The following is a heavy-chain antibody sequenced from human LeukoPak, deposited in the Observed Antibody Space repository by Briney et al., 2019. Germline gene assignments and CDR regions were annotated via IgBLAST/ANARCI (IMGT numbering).Heavy chain of an antibody. D-gene: IGHD3/OR15-3a*01. Sequence: SETLSLTCALYGESFSCYYLTCIRQPPGKGMEWIGEINHSGSTKYNASLKSRVTISLDKSKNQFSLRLTSVTAADTAVYYCARAIHTRAVDWLLSYWFFDLWGRGTLVTVSS. CDR2: INHSGST. CDR1: GESFSCYY. V-gene: IGHV4-34*01. J-gene: IGHJ2*01. CDR3: ARAIHTRAVDWLLSYWFFDL.